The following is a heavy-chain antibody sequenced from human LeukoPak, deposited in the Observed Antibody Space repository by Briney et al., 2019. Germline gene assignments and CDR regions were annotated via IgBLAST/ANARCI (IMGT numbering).Heavy chain of an antibody. D-gene: IGHD2-2*01. J-gene: IGHJ4*02. Sequence: GGSLRLSCVGSGFIFSAYWMSWVRQAPGKGLEWVANIRQDGSDKYYVDSVKGRFTISRDNAKNSLYLQMNSLRAEDTAVYYCARDGGSAMPFDYWGQGTLVTVSS. V-gene: IGHV3-7*01. CDR3: ARDGGSAMPFDY. CDR1: GFIFSAYW. CDR2: IRQDGSDK.